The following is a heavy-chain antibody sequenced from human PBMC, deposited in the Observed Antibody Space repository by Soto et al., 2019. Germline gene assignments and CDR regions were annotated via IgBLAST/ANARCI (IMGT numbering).Heavy chain of an antibody. CDR3: AHIPNYYQYDWFDP. Sequence: QITLKESGPTLVKPTQTLTLTCTFSGFSLTTRGVGVGWIRQPPGKALECLALIYWDEDKRYSPSLRCRLSITKDTSKSQVVPTMTNVDPVDTATYYCAHIPNYYQYDWFDPWGQGTLVSVSS. CDR2: IYWDEDK. CDR1: GFSLTTRGVG. D-gene: IGHD3-16*01. J-gene: IGHJ5*02. V-gene: IGHV2-5*02.